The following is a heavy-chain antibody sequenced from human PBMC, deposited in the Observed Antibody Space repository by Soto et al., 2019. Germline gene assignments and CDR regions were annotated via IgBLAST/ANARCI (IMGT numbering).Heavy chain of an antibody. J-gene: IGHJ6*02. CDR2: MNPNSGNT. CDR3: ARGPHYYDSSGYYFSPMDV. Sequence: ASVKVSCKASGYTFTSYDINWVRQATGQGLEWMGWMNPNSGNTGYAQKFQGRVTVTRNTSISTAYMELSSLRSEDTAVYYCARGPHYYDSSGYYFSPMDVWGQGTTVTVSS. CDR1: GYTFTSYD. D-gene: IGHD3-22*01. V-gene: IGHV1-8*01.